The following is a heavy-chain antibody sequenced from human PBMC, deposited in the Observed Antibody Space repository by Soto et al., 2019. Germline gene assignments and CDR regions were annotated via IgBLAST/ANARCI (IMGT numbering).Heavy chain of an antibody. D-gene: IGHD3-9*01. CDR3: ARAPMYYDILTGYSKDYYYYGMDV. V-gene: IGHV4-4*02. Sequence: SETLSLTCAVSGGSISSSNWWSWVRQPPGKGLEWIGETYHSGSTNYNPSLKSRVTISVDKSKNQFSLKLSSVTAADTAVYYCARAPMYYDILTGYSKDYYYYGMDVWGQGTTVTVSS. CDR2: TYHSGST. CDR1: GGSISSSNW. J-gene: IGHJ6*02.